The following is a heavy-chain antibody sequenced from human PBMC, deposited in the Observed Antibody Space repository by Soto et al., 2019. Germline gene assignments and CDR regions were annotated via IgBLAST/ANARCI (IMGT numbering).Heavy chain of an antibody. CDR2: ISGSGFKK. V-gene: IGHV3-23*01. Sequence: ETLRLSCAASGFIFENFGMSWVRQAPGKGLEWISSISGSGFKKYYADSVKGRFTTSRDNSKSTVYLELNNLSAEDTAVYHCAKNQGVELVPLATVDWFDPWGQGSVVTVSS. J-gene: IGHJ5*02. D-gene: IGHD1-26*01. CDR1: GFIFENFG. CDR3: AKNQGVELVPLATVDWFDP.